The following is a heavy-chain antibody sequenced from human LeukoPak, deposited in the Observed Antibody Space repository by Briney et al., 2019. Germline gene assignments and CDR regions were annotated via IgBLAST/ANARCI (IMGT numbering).Heavy chain of an antibody. CDR1: GYTFTFYY. V-gene: IGHV1-2*02. J-gene: IGHJ4*02. Sequence: ASVKVSCKASGYTFTFYYIHWLRQVPGQAFEWVGWSDPKSGATKYEHFQGRVTMTSDTSTRTAYMELSRLRSEDTAVYYCARVVDHDYGDYYLDYWGQGTLVTVSS. D-gene: IGHD4-17*01. CDR3: ARVVDHDYGDYYLDY. CDR2: SDPKSGAT.